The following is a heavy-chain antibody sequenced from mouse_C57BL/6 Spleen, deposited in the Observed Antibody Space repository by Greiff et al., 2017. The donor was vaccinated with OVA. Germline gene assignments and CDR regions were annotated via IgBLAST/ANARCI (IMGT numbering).Heavy chain of an antibody. CDR2: IRNKANGYTT. V-gene: IGHV7-3*01. CDR3: ARSMVSYYFDY. J-gene: IGHJ2*01. Sequence: EVMLVESGGGLVQPGGSLSLSCAASGFTFTDYYMSWVRQPPGKALEWLGFIRNKANGYTTEYSASVKGRFTISRDNSQSILYLQMNALRAEDSATYYCARSMVSYYFDYWGQGTTLTVSS. D-gene: IGHD1-1*02. CDR1: GFTFTDYY.